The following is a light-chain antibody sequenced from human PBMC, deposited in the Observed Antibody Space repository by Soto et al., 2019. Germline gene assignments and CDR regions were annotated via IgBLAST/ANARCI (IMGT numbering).Light chain of an antibody. V-gene: IGLV2-14*01. CDR1: NNDIGNYNY. J-gene: IGLJ2*01. CDR3: SSYTNTETHLV. CDR2: AVS. Sequence: QSALTQPASVSGSPGQSITISCIGTNNDIGNYNYVSWYQQHPGKAPKAMIYAVSLRPSGVSNRFYGSKSGNTAYLTISGLQAEDEADYYCSSYTNTETHLVFGGGTKVSVL.